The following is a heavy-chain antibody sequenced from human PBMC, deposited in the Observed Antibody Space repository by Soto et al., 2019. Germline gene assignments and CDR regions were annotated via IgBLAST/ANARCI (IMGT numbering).Heavy chain of an antibody. V-gene: IGHV4-39*01. CDR3: TTVASGHFDS. CDR1: GGSISSPSYN. CDR2: IFHRGST. Sequence: QLQESGPGLLKPSETLSLTCTVSGGSISSPSYNWGWVRQPPGKGPEWIGTIFHRGSTHYNPSLGGRLAMSVDTSKSQVSLTPTSVTAADTAVYYCTTVASGHFDSWGQGAQVTVSS. J-gene: IGHJ4*02. D-gene: IGHD2-15*01.